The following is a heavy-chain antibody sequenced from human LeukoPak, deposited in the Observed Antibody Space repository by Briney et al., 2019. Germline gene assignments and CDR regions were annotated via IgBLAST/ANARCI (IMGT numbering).Heavy chain of an antibody. V-gene: IGHV3-23*01. CDR2: ISSRGGST. CDR1: GFTFSSYA. CDR3: AKDPTTYYDSSGFGRYNWFDP. J-gene: IGHJ5*02. Sequence: RGESMRLSCAASGFTFSSYAMSWVRQAPGKGLEWVSAISSRGGSTYYADSVKGRFTISRDNSKNTLYLQMNSLRAEDTAVYYCAKDPTTYYDSSGFGRYNWFDPWGQGTLVSV. D-gene: IGHD3-22*01.